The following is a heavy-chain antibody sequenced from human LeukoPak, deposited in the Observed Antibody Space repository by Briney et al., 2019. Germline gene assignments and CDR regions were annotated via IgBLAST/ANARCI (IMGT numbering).Heavy chain of an antibody. J-gene: IGHJ3*02. D-gene: IGHD6-13*01. V-gene: IGHV4-39*01. CDR1: GGSISSSSYY. Sequence: PSETLSLTCTVSGGSISSSSYYWGWIRQPPGKGLEWIGSICYSGSTYYNPSLKSRVTISVDTSKNQFSLKLSSVTAADTAVYYCARRGPYIAAAGVRAFDIWGQGTTVTVSS. CDR3: ARRGPYIAAAGVRAFDI. CDR2: ICYSGST.